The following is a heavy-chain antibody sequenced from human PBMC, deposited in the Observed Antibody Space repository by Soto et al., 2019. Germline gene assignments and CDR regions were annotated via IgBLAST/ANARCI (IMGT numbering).Heavy chain of an antibody. J-gene: IGHJ6*03. Sequence: EGQLVESGGGLVQPGGSLRLSCAASEFTFSGRSVHWVRQAPGKGLVWVSGIDKVVTDSTYADSVKGRFTSSRDNAKNTVYLPMNRLRVEDTAVYYCSRGWLGSDVWGKGTTVTVSS. CDR1: EFTFSGRS. V-gene: IGHV3-74*01. D-gene: IGHD5-18*01. CDR3: SRGWLGSDV. CDR2: IDKVVTDS.